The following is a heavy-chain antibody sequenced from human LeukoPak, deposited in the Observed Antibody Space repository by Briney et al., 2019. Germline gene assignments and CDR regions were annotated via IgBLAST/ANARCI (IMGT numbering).Heavy chain of an antibody. CDR1: GGSISSYY. J-gene: IGHJ4*02. D-gene: IGHD3-10*01. V-gene: IGHV4-59*08. CDR2: IYYSGST. CDR3: ARHAYYGSGSYHSRYYFDY. Sequence: SETLSLTCTVSGGSISSYYWSCIRQPPGKGLEWIGYIYYSGSTNYNPSLKSRVTISVDTSKNQFSLKLSSVTAADTAVYYCARHAYYGSGSYHSRYYFDYWGQGTLVTVSS.